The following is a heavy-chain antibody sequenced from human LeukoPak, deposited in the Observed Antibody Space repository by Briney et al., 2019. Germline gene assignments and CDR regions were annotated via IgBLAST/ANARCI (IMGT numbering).Heavy chain of an antibody. V-gene: IGHV4-59*01. J-gene: IGHJ6*03. CDR3: ARVSWFPGTSYYYMDV. D-gene: IGHD1-1*01. CDR2: IQYSGST. CDR1: GGSISSYS. Sequence: PSETLSLTCTVSGGSISSYSWSWIRQPPGKGLEWIGYIQYSGSTNYNPSLKSRVTISVDTSKNQSSLKLSSVTAADTAVYYCARVSWFPGTSYYYMDVWGKGTPVTVSS.